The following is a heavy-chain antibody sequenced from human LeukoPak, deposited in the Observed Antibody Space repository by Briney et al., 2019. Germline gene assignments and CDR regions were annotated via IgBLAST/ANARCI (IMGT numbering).Heavy chain of an antibody. CDR3: ARYNNGWYYFDY. D-gene: IGHD6-19*01. Sequence: SETLSLTCTVSGASIRSGDYYWSWIRQPPGKGLEWIGSIYYSGSTNYNPSLKSRVTISVDTSKNQFSLKLSSVTAADTAVYYCARYNNGWYYFDYWGQGTLVTVSS. J-gene: IGHJ4*02. V-gene: IGHV4-61*08. CDR1: GASIRSGDYY. CDR2: IYYSGST.